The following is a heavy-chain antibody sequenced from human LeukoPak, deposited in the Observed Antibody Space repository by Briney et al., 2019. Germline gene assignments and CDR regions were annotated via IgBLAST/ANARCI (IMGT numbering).Heavy chain of an antibody. CDR3: ARGPDYYDSSGYYLGDAFDI. D-gene: IGHD3-22*01. J-gene: IGHJ3*02. CDR1: GFTVSSNY. CDR2: IYSGGST. V-gene: IGHV3-53*01. Sequence: PGGSLRLSCAASGFTVSSNYMSWVRQAPGKGLEWVSVIYSGGSTYYADSVKGRFTISRDDAKNSLYLQMSSMRAEDTAVYYCARGPDYYDSSGYYLGDAFDIWGQGTMVTVSS.